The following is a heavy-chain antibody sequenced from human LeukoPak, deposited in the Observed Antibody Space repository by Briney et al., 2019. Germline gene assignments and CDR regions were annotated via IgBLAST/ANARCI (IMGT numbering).Heavy chain of an antibody. CDR3: AGRGHRYSRD. D-gene: IGHD2-15*01. CDR2: IYYSGST. CDR1: GGSISSSSYY. V-gene: IGHV4-39*01. Sequence: PSETLSLTCTVSGGSISSSSYYWGWIRQPPGKGLEWIGSIYYSGSTDYNPSLKSRLIISLDTSKNQFSLNLRSVSAADSAIYYCAGRGHRYSRDWGQGILVTVSS. J-gene: IGHJ1*01.